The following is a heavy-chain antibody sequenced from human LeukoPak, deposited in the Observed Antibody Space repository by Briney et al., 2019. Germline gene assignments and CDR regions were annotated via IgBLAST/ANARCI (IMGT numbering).Heavy chain of an antibody. CDR3: ARVPGYYDSSGYPRPLDY. J-gene: IGHJ4*02. CDR2: ISSSSSTI. Sequence: GGSLRLPCAASGFTFSSYSMNWVRQAPGKGLEWVSYISSSSSTIYYADSVKGRFTISRDNAKNSLYLQMNSLRAEDTAVYYCARVPGYYDSSGYPRPLDYWGQGTLVTVSS. V-gene: IGHV3-48*01. CDR1: GFTFSSYS. D-gene: IGHD3-22*01.